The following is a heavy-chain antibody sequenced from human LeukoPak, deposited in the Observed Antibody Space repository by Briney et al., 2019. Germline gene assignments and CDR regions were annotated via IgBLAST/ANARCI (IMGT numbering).Heavy chain of an antibody. D-gene: IGHD2-15*01. V-gene: IGHV4-59*08. J-gene: IGHJ4*02. CDR1: GGSISSYY. CDR3: ARRGATEGLFDY. Sequence: KTSETLSLTCTVSGGSISSYYWSWIRQPPGKGLEWIGYIYYSGSTNYNPSLKSRVTISVDTSKNQFSLKLSSVAAADTAVYYCARRGATEGLFDYGGQGTLVTVSS. CDR2: IYYSGST.